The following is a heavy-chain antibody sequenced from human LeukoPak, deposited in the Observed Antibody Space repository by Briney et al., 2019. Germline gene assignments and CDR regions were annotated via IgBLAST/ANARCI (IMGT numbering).Heavy chain of an antibody. CDR3: AADSLGRNWYFDL. V-gene: IGHV3-23*01. J-gene: IGHJ2*01. Sequence: GGSLRLSCAASGFTFSSYAMSWVRQAPGKGLEWVSGISGSGGSTYYADSVKGRFTISRDNSKNTLYLQMNSLRSEDTAVYYCAADSLGRNWYFDLWGRGTLVTVSS. CDR1: GFTFSSYA. CDR2: ISGSGGST. D-gene: IGHD3-16*01.